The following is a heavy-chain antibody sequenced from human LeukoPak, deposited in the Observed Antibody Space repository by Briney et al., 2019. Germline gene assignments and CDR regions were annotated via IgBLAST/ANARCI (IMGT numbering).Heavy chain of an antibody. CDR1: GVSISSSSWF. D-gene: IGHD6-13*01. CDR3: ASLLSAAAASDF. J-gene: IGHJ4*02. CDR2: IYYSGST. Sequence: TLSLTCTVSGVSISSSSWFWGWIRHPPGKGLEWIGSIYYSGSTYYNPSLKSRVAVSLDTSKSQFSLKLSSVTSTDTAIYYCASLLSAAAASDFWGQGTLVTVSS. V-gene: IGHV4-39*01.